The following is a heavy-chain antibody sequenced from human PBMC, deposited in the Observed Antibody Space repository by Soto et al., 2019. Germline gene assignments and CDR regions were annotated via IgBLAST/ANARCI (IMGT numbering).Heavy chain of an antibody. Sequence: GGSLRLSCAASGFTFSSYSMNWVRQAPGKGLEWVSYISSSSSTIYYADSVKGRFTISRDNAKSTLYLQMNSLRAEDTALYYCAKGRSYYYYYGVDVWGQGTTVTVSS. CDR2: ISSSSSTI. CDR1: GFTFSSYS. CDR3: AKGRSYYYYYGVDV. J-gene: IGHJ6*02. V-gene: IGHV3-48*01.